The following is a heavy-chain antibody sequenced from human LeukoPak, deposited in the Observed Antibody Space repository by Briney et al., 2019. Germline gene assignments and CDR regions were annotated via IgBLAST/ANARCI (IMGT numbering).Heavy chain of an antibody. D-gene: IGHD3-22*01. CDR2: ILPGDSDT. CDR3: ARQGAGASYYDPTGLPRGAFDS. V-gene: IGHV5-51*01. J-gene: IGHJ3*02. Sequence: GESLKISCRASGYIFTNYWIAWVRWMPGEGLQWMGIILPGDSDTRYSPSFRGQVTISAETSTRTAYLQWTSLRASDSAIYYCARQGAGASYYDPTGLPRGAFDSWGQGTTATVSS. CDR1: GYIFTNYW.